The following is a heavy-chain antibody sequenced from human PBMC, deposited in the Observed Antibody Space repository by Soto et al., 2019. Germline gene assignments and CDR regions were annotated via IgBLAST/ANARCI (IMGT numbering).Heavy chain of an antibody. CDR2: ISSSSSYI. CDR3: ARASSGYYYKTTPDY. CDR1: GFTFSSYS. Sequence: GGSLRLSCAASGFTFSSYSMNWVRQAPGKGLEWVSSISSSSSYIYYADSVKGRFTISRDNAKNSLYLQMNSLRAEDTAVYYCARASSGYYYKTTPDYWGQGTLVTVSS. J-gene: IGHJ4*02. V-gene: IGHV3-21*01. D-gene: IGHD3-22*01.